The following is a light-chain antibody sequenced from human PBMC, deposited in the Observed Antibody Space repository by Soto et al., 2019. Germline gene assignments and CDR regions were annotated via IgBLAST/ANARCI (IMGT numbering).Light chain of an antibody. CDR1: QSVRRY. CDR3: HQYSSSTKT. J-gene: IGKJ1*01. CDR2: DAS. V-gene: IGKV3-11*01. Sequence: EIVLTQSPATLSLSPGERATLSCRASQSVRRYLAWYQQKPGQAPRLLIYDASNRATGIPARFSGSGSGTDFTLTISSLEPEDFAVYYCHQYSSSTKTFGQGTKVDIK.